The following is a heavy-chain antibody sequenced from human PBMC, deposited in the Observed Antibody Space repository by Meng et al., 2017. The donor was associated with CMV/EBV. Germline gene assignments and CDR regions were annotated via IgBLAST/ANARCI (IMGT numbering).Heavy chain of an antibody. CDR1: GGSISSSSYY. Sequence: SETLSLTCTVSGGSISSSSYYWGWIRQPPGKGLEWIGSIYYSGSTYYNPSLKSRVTISVDTSKNQFSLKLSSVTAADTAVYYCARPQETLKYSSSFVWFDPWGQGTLVTVSS. J-gene: IGHJ5*02. D-gene: IGHD6-6*01. CDR3: ARPQETLKYSSSFVWFDP. CDR2: IYYSGST. V-gene: IGHV4-39*01.